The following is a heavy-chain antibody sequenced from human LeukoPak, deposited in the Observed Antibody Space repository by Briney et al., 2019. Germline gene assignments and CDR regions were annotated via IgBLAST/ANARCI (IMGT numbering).Heavy chain of an antibody. CDR3: ARERSRAIRISRHYYYYGMDV. CDR2: IIPILGIA. CDR1: GGTFSSYA. Sequence: ASVKVSCKASGGTFSSYAISWVRQAPGQGLKWMGGIIPILGIANYAQKFQGRVTMTRNTSISTAYMELSSLRSEDTAVYYCARERSRAIRISRHYYYYGMDVWGQGTTVTVSS. V-gene: IGHV1-69*10. J-gene: IGHJ6*02. D-gene: IGHD2/OR15-2a*01.